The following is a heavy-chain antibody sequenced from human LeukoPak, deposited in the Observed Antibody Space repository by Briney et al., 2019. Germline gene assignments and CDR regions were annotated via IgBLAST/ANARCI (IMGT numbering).Heavy chain of an antibody. Sequence: SETLSLTCTVSGGSMSGYYWSWIRQSPGKGLEWIGYIYYSGTTNYNPYLKSRATISVDTSKNQFSLKLSSVPAADTAVYYCARGTIFGAATNWFDSWGQGTLVIVSS. CDR3: ARGTIFGAATNWFDS. D-gene: IGHD3-3*01. V-gene: IGHV4-59*01. J-gene: IGHJ5*01. CDR1: GGSMSGYY. CDR2: IYYSGTT.